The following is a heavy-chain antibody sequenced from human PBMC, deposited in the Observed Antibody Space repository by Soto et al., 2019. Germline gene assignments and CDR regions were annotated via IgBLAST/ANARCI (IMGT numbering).Heavy chain of an antibody. CDR1: GFTFSSYA. V-gene: IGHV3-23*01. J-gene: IGHJ6*02. Sequence: PGGSLRLSCAASGFTFSSYAMSWVRQAPGKGLEWVSAISGSGGSTYYADSVKGRFTISRDNSKNTLYLQMNSLRAEDTAVYYCAKAGQWLRYYGMDVWGQGNTVTVSS. D-gene: IGHD6-19*01. CDR2: ISGSGGST. CDR3: AKAGQWLRYYGMDV.